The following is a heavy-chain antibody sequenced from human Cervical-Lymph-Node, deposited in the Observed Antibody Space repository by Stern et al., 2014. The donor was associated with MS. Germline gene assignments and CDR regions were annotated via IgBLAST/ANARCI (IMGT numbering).Heavy chain of an antibody. V-gene: IGHV1-46*01. CDR3: ARTMTGTSAFDF. D-gene: IGHD3-9*01. Sequence: AQLLQSGAEVKKPGASVKVSCKASEYTFSAYYMHWVRQAPGQGLEWVGVINPSDGSTNYAQKFQGRVTMTRDTSTSTAFMELSSLISEDTAMYYCARTMTGTSAFDFWGQGTLVTVSS. CDR2: INPSDGST. J-gene: IGHJ4*02. CDR1: EYTFSAYY.